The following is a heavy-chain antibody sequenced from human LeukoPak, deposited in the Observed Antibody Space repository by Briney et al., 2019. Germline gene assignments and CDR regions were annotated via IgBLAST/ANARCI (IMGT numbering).Heavy chain of an antibody. CDR2: IRYDGSDK. CDR3: GPRVVVITAPFDY. D-gene: IGHD2-21*01. J-gene: IGHJ4*02. V-gene: IGHV3-30*02. Sequence: PGGSLRLSCTASGFSFGSYGMHWVRQAPGKGLEWVAFIRYDGSDKYYADSVKGRFTISRDNSKNTLYLQMNSLRPDDTALYYCGPRVVVITAPFDYWGQGTLVTVSS. CDR1: GFSFGSYG.